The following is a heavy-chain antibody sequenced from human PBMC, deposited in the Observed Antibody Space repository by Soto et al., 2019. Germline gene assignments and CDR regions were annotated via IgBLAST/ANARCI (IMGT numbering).Heavy chain of an antibody. D-gene: IGHD2-2*01. Sequence: SETLSLTCSVSGDSISSSRSYWGWIRQPPGKRQQWIGSIYYSGSTYYNPSLKSRITISVDTSKNQFSLKLSSVTAADTAVYYCAIPYCSSTSCPNFDSWGQGTLVTVSS. V-gene: IGHV4-39*01. J-gene: IGHJ4*02. CDR3: AIPYCSSTSCPNFDS. CDR1: GDSISSSRSY. CDR2: IYYSGST.